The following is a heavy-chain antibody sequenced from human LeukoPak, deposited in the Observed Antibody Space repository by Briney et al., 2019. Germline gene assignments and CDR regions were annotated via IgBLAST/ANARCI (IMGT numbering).Heavy chain of an antibody. J-gene: IGHJ4*02. CDR3: ATDRGWRTSGYYLYYFEY. CDR1: GFIFTNYF. D-gene: IGHD3-3*01. Sequence: GGSLRLSCAASGFIFTNYFMSWVRQAPGKGLEWVTSIKHDGSEKYYVDSVRGRFTISRDNTMNSLYLQMSSLRAEDTAVYYCATDRGWRTSGYYLYYFEYWGQGTLVTFSS. V-gene: IGHV3-7*01. CDR2: IKHDGSEK.